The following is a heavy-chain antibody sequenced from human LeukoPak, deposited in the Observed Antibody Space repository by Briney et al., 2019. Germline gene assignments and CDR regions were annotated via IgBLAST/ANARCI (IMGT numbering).Heavy chain of an antibody. Sequence: GGSLRLSCAASGFTFNNYAMNWVRQAPGEGLEWVSGISGSGGSTYYADSVKGRFTISRDNSKNTLYLQMNSLRVEDTAVYYCARYARELDYWGQGSLVTVSS. CDR1: GFTFNNYA. V-gene: IGHV3-23*01. J-gene: IGHJ4*02. CDR3: ARYARELDY. CDR2: ISGSGGST. D-gene: IGHD2-2*01.